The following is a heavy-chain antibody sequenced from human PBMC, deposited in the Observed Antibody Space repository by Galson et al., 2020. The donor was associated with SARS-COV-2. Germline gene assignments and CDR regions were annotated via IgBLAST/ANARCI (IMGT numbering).Heavy chain of an antibody. J-gene: IGHJ5*02. D-gene: IGHD2-2*01. CDR2: ISSNGGTS. CDR1: GFIFSDYA. V-gene: IGHV3-64D*06. Sequence: SCSASGFIFSDYAMHWVRQAPGKGLEYVSAISSNGGTSFYADSVNGRFTMSRDNSRNMFYLQMTALRPEDTGFYYCLSYSSTRQNHWGQGTLVTVS. CDR3: LSYSSTRQNH.